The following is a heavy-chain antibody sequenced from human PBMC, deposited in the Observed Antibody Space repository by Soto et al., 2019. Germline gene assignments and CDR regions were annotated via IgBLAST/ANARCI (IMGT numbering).Heavy chain of an antibody. CDR3: AGDGLYSSGGRRYYYYYGMDV. V-gene: IGHV1-69*01. J-gene: IGHJ6*02. CDR2: IIPIFGTA. D-gene: IGHD6-19*01. CDR1: GGTFSSYA. Sequence: QVQLVQSGAEVKKPGSSVKVSCKASGGTFSSYAISWVRQAPGQGLEWMGGIIPIFGTANYAQKFQGRVTITDDESTSTAYMELISLRFEDTAVYYCAGDGLYSSGGRRYYYYYGMDVWGQGTTVTVSS.